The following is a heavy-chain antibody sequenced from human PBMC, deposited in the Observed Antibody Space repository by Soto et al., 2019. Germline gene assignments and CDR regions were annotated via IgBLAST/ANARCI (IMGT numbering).Heavy chain of an antibody. CDR2: IYWNDDK. CDR1: GFSLNTSGMG. J-gene: IGHJ4*01. CDR3: AHTKIVVVPAAAHNFDY. V-gene: IGHV2-5*01. D-gene: IGHD2-2*01. Sequence: QITLKESGPTLVKPTQTLTLTCTFYGFSLNTSGMGVGWIRQPPGKPLEWLALIYWNDDKRERPSLNSRLTIAKDTSKSQVVLTVTNVDPVDTATYYSAHTKIVVVPAAAHNFDYGGQGTLVTVSS.